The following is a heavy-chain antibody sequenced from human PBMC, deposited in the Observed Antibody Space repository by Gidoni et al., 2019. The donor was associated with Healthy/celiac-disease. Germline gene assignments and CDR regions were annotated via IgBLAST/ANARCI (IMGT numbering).Heavy chain of an antibody. Sequence: QVTLKESGPVLVKPTETLTLTCTVSGFSLSNARMGVSWIRQPPGKALEWLAHIFSNDEKSYSTSLKSRLTISKDTSKSQVVLTMTNMDPVDTATYYCARIRGEEYAYYYDTPGSNWFDPWGQGTLVTVSS. CDR2: IFSNDEK. D-gene: IGHD3-22*01. V-gene: IGHV2-26*01. J-gene: IGHJ5*02. CDR1: GFSLSNARMG. CDR3: ARIRGEEYAYYYDTPGSNWFDP.